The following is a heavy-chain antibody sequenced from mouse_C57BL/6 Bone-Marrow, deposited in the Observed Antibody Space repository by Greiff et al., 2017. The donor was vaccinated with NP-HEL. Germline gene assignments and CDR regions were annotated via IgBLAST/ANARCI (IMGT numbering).Heavy chain of an antibody. CDR3: ARRYYGSSRYFDV. D-gene: IGHD1-1*01. CDR1: GYTFTDYN. J-gene: IGHJ1*03. Sequence: DVQLQESGPELVKPGASVKIPCKASGYTFTDYNMDWVKQSHGKSLEWIGDINPNNGGTIYNQKFKGKATLTVDKSSSTAYMELRSLTSEDTAVYYCARRYYGSSRYFDVWGTGTTVTVSS. CDR2: INPNNGGT. V-gene: IGHV1-18*01.